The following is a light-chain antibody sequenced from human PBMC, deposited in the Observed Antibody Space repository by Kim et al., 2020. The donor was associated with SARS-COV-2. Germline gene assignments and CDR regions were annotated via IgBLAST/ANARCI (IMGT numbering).Light chain of an antibody. J-gene: IGLJ2*01. V-gene: IGLV1-51*01. CDR2: DNN. CDR1: SSNIGDNY. CDR3: GTWDNGLNTVV. Sequence: QSVLTQPPSVSAAPGQKVTISCSGSSSNIGDNYVSWYQQFPGTVPKPLIYDNNKRPSGIPDRFSGSKSGTSATLGITGLQTGDEADFYCGTWDNGLNTVVFGGGTKVTVL.